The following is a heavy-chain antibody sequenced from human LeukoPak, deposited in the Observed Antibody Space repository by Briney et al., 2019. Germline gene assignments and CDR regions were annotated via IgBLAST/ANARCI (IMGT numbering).Heavy chain of an antibody. CDR1: GFTFSSYS. CDR2: ISSSSSYI. J-gene: IGHJ5*02. V-gene: IGHV3-21*01. CDR3: ARYPPAGDYDS. D-gene: IGHD5-12*01. Sequence: GGSLRPSCAASGFTFSSYSMNWVRQAPGKGLEWVSSISSSSSYIYYADSVKGRFTISRDNAKNSLYLQMNSLRAEDTAVYYCARYPPAGDYDSWGQGTLVTVSS.